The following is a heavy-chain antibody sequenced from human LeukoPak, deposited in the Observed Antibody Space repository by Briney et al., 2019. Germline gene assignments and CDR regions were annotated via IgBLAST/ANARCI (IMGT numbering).Heavy chain of an antibody. D-gene: IGHD3-10*01. CDR3: AREVAYYGSGTYYTGWFDP. CDR2: IFYSGST. V-gene: IGHV4-59*01. Sequence: PSETLSLTCTVSAGSIGNYYWSWLRQSPDKRLEWIGNIFYSGSTNYNPSLKSRVTIAVDTSKNQFSLKLNSVTAADTAVYYCAREVAYYGSGTYYTGWFDPWGQGTLVTVSS. J-gene: IGHJ5*02. CDR1: AGSIGNYY.